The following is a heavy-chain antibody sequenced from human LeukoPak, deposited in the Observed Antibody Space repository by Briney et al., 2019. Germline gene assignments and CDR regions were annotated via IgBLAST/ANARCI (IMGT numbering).Heavy chain of an antibody. V-gene: IGHV4-34*01. J-gene: IGHJ4*02. Sequence: SETLSLTCAVYGGSFSGYYWSWIRQPPGKGLEWIGEINHSGSTNYNPSLKSRVTISVDTSKNQFSLKLSSVTAADTAVYYCARDRSSRKLADWGQGTLVTVSS. CDR3: ARDRSSRKLAD. CDR1: GGSFSGYY. CDR2: INHSGST. D-gene: IGHD6-13*01.